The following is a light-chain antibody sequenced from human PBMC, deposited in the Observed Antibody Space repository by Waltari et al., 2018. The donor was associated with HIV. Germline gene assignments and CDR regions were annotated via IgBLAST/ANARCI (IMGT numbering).Light chain of an antibody. CDR3: QQLNSFPLT. CDR1: QGISSY. V-gene: IGKV1-9*01. Sequence: DIQLTQSPSFLSASVGNRVTITCRASQGISSYLAWYQQKPGKAPKLLIYAASTLQSGVPSRFSGIGSGTEFTLTISSLQPEYFATYYCQQLNSFPLTFGGGTKVEIK. J-gene: IGKJ4*01. CDR2: AAS.